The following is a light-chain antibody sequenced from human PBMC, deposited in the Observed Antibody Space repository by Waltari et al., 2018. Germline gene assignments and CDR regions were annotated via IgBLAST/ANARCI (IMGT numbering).Light chain of an antibody. V-gene: IGKV4-1*01. CDR1: QSVFYSPNNKEF. Sequence: DIVMTQSPDSLAVSLGERATIKCKSSQSVFYSPNNKEFLAWYQQKPGQPPRLLIYWAFTRESGVPDRFTGRGSGTEFALTISSLQAEDLAVYYCQQYYSPPFTFGQGTKLEIK. CDR3: QQYYSPPFT. CDR2: WAF. J-gene: IGKJ2*01.